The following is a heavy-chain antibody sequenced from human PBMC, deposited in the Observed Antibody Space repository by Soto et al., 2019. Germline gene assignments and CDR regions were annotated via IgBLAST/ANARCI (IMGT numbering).Heavy chain of an antibody. CDR3: AKGKHWELQCFDY. Sequence: GGSLRLSCAASGFTFIDYAMSWVRQAPGKGLEWVSAISGSGGSTYYADSVKGRFTTSRDNSKNTLYLQMNSLRAEDTAVYYCAKGKHWELQCFDYWGQGTLVTVSS. CDR2: ISGSGGST. V-gene: IGHV3-23*01. J-gene: IGHJ4*02. D-gene: IGHD1-26*01. CDR1: GFTFIDYA.